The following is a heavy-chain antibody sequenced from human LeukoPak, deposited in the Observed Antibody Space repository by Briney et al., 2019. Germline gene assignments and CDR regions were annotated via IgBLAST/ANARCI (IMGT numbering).Heavy chain of an antibody. CDR2: IRYDGSNK. Sequence: PGGSLRLSCAASGFAFSSYAMTWVRQAPGKGLEWVAFIRYDGSNKYYADSVKGRFTISRDNSKNTLYLQMNSLRAEDTAVYYCAKDDFWSGPLFDYWGQGTLVTVSS. J-gene: IGHJ4*02. D-gene: IGHD3-3*01. CDR1: GFAFSSYA. V-gene: IGHV3-30*02. CDR3: AKDDFWSGPLFDY.